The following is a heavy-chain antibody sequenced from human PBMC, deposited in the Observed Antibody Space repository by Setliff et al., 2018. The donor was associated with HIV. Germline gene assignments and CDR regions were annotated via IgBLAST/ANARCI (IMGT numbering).Heavy chain of an antibody. V-gene: IGHV4-31*03. J-gene: IGHJ3*02. CDR1: GGSISSGGYY. CDR2: IYYSGST. CDR3: ARVPSYYYDSSGYPLGAFDI. D-gene: IGHD3-22*01. Sequence: SSETLSLTCTVSGGSISSGGYYWSWIRQHPGKGLEWIGYIYYSGSTYYNPSLKSRVTISVDTSKNQFSLKLSSVTAADTAVYYCARVPSYYYDSSGYPLGAFDIWGQGTMVTVS.